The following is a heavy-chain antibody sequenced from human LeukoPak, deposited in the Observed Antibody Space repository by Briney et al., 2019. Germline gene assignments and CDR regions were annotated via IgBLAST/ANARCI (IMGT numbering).Heavy chain of an antibody. CDR1: GYTFTNYD. Sequence: ASLKVSCKASGYTFTNYDINWVRQAPGQGLEWMGWMNANSGLAGIAEKFQGRATMTRNTAISTAYVELSSLRSEDTAVYYCARGTWQTGCMDWGQGTPVTVSS. J-gene: IGHJ4*02. V-gene: IGHV1-8*01. CDR2: MNANSGLA. CDR3: ARGTWQTGCMD. D-gene: IGHD2-8*01.